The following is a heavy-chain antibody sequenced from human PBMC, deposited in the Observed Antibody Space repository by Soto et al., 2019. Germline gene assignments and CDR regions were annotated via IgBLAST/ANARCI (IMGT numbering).Heavy chain of an antibody. CDR3: AITYLNYDFWIGYDAPTTNYYYYGMDV. D-gene: IGHD3-3*01. CDR2: ISAYNGNK. V-gene: IGHV1-18*01. J-gene: IGHJ6*02. Sequence: GASVKVSCKASGYTFTSYGISWVRQAPGQRLERKGWISAYNGNKNYAQKLQGRVTMTTDTSTSTAYMGLRSLRSDDTALYYCAITYLNYDFWIGYDAPTTNYYYYGMDVWGQGTTSPSP. CDR1: GYTFTSYG.